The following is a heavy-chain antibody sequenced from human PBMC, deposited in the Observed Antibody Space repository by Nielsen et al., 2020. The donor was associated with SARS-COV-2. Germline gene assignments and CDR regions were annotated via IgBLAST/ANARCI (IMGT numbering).Heavy chain of an antibody. Sequence: SLKISCAASGFTFDDYAMYWVRQAPGKGLEWVSGISWEGDRTGYADSVKGRFTISRDNAKNSLYLQMNSLRAEDTALYYCAKVAAAGNYWGQGTLVTVSS. CDR1: GFTFDDYA. CDR3: AKVAAAGNY. J-gene: IGHJ4*02. CDR2: ISWEGDRT. D-gene: IGHD6-13*01. V-gene: IGHV3-9*01.